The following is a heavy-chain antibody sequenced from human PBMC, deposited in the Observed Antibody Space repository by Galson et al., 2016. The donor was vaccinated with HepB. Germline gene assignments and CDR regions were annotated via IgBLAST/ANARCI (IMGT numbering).Heavy chain of an antibody. CDR1: GGSISSDGYY. D-gene: IGHD3-10*01. J-gene: IGHJ6*02. Sequence: TLSLTCTVSGGSISSDGYYWNWIRHHPERGLEWIGYIYWTGSTYYNPPLKSRITISVDTSKNQFSLKLSSVTAADTAVYSCARGFGELYFYSYYGMDVWGPGTTVTVSS. CDR3: ARGFGELYFYSYYGMDV. V-gene: IGHV4-31*03. CDR2: IYWTGST.